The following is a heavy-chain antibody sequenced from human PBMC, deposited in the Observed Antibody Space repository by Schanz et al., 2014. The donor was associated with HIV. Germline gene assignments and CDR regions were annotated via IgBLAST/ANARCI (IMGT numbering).Heavy chain of an antibody. D-gene: IGHD2-21*02. CDR2: ISANNGNT. CDR1: GYTFSNYG. V-gene: IGHV1-18*01. CDR3: ARRESDGALDV. J-gene: IGHJ6*02. Sequence: QVQLVQSGSEVKKPGGSVMLSCKTSGYTFSNYGVSWVRQAPGQGLEWMAWISANNGNTYYAQKLQGRVHLTTDTSTTTAYMDLRSLRSDDTSVYHCARRESDGALDVWGPGTTVIVSS.